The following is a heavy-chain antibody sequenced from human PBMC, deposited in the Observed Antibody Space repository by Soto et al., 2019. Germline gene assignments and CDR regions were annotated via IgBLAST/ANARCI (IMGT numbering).Heavy chain of an antibody. V-gene: IGHV4-59*04. D-gene: IGHD5-12*01. CDR3: AAGGGLPRYY. CDR2: IYHSGST. CDR1: GGPISSYY. J-gene: IGHJ4*02. Sequence: PSETLSLTCTVSGGPISSYYWSWIRQPPGKGLEWIGYIYHSGSTYYNPSLKSRVTISVDRSKNQFSLKLSSVTAADTAVYYCAAGGGLPRYYWGQGTLVTVS.